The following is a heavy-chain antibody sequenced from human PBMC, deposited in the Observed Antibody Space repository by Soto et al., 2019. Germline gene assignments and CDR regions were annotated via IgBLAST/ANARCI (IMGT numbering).Heavy chain of an antibody. J-gene: IGHJ4*02. Sequence: EVQLVESGGGLVQPGGCLRLSCVISGFDFSTYWMHWVRQAPGKGVVWVSRINNEGTTTDYADSVKGRFTISRDNAKKTVYLEMTSLRDDDTGVYYCTRDGGGRYYGGFDNWGQGTLVTVSS. CDR3: TRDGGGRYYGGFDN. CDR1: GFDFSTYW. V-gene: IGHV3-74*01. CDR2: INNEGTTT. D-gene: IGHD1-26*01.